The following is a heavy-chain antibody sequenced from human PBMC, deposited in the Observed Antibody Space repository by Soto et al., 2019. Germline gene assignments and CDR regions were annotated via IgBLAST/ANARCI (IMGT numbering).Heavy chain of an antibody. V-gene: IGHV6-1*01. CDR1: GDSVSSNSAA. CDR3: ARATMVRGVIPIGNWFDP. D-gene: IGHD3-10*01. J-gene: IGHJ5*02. CDR2: TYYRSKWYN. Sequence: SQTLSLTCAISGDSVSSNSAAWNWIRQSPSRGLEWLGRTYYRSKWYNDYAVSVKSRITINPDTSKNQFSLQLNSVTPEDTAVYYYARATMVRGVIPIGNWFDPWGQGTLVTVSS.